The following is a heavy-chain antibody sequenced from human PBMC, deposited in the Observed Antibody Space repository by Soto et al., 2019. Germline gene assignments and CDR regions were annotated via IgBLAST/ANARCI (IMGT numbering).Heavy chain of an antibody. J-gene: IGHJ4*02. V-gene: IGHV6-1*01. CDR2: TYYRSKWYN. D-gene: IGHD3-22*01. Sequence: SQTLSLTCAISGDSVSGNSAAWNWIRQSPSRGLEWLGRTYYRSKWYNDYAVSVKSRITVTPDTSKHQFSLHLNSVTPEDTAVYYCAREFTSYESSASYFDSWGPGAIVTVYS. CDR3: AREFTSYESSASYFDS. CDR1: GDSVSGNSAA.